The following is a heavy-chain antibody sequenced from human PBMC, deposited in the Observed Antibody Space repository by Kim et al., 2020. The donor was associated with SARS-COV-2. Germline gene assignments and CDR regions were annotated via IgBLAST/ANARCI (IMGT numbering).Heavy chain of an antibody. D-gene: IGHD6-19*01. CDR2: INSSAGST. V-gene: IGHV1-46*01. Sequence: ASVKVSCKASGYTFTSYYMHWVRQAPGQGLEWMGIINSSAGSTSYAQKFQGRVTLTRDTSTSTVYMDLSSLKSEETAVYYCARGYSRVWYGSPDCWGQGTLVTVSS. J-gene: IGHJ4*02. CDR3: ARGYSRVWYGSPDC. CDR1: GYTFTSYY.